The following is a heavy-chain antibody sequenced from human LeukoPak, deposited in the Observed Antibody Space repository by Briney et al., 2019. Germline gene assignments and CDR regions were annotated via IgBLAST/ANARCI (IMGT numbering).Heavy chain of an antibody. CDR2: INHSGST. J-gene: IGHJ4*02. Sequence: PSETLSLTCTVSGGSISSGSYYWSWIRQPPGKGLEWIGEINHSGSTNYNPSLKSRVTISVDTSKNQFSLKLSSVTAADTAVYYCARHNSAVPSAAHDYWGQGTLVTVSS. V-gene: IGHV4-39*01. CDR1: GGSISSGSYY. CDR3: ARHNSAVPSAAHDY. D-gene: IGHD4-23*01.